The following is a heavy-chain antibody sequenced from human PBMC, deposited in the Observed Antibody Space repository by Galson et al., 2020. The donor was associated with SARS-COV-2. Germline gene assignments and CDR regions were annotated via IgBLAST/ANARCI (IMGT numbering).Heavy chain of an antibody. Sequence: GGSLRLSCAASGFSFGSYGMHWVRQAPGRGLEWVAVLSYDGNNEYYVDSARCRFTISRDNSKNTLYLQMNSLRPEDTAIYYCARDPREGFVDWLGHFFDYWGQGSLVTVSS. CDR2: LSYDGNNE. V-gene: IGHV3-30*04. CDR1: GFSFGSYG. D-gene: IGHD3-3*01. CDR3: ARDPREGFVDWLGHFFDY. J-gene: IGHJ4*02.